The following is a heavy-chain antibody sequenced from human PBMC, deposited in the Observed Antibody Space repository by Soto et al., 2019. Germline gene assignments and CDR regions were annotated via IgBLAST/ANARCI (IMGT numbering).Heavy chain of an antibody. Sequence: NPGGSLRLSCAASGFTFSSYSMNWVRQAPGKGLEWVSSISSSSSYIYYADSVKGRFTISRDNAKNSLYLQMNSLRAEDTAVYYCARDQTPHYGSGSYLFPYYYYGMDVWGQGTTVTVSS. CDR1: GFTFSSYS. CDR3: ARDQTPHYGSGSYLFPYYYYGMDV. D-gene: IGHD3-10*01. J-gene: IGHJ6*02. CDR2: ISSSSSYI. V-gene: IGHV3-21*01.